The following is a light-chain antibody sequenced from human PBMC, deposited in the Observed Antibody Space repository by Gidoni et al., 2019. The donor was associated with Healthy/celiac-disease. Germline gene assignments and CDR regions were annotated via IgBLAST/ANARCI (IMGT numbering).Light chain of an antibody. CDR2: GAS. CDR3: QQYNNWPPRYT. Sequence: EIVMTQSPATLSVSPGERATLSCRASQSVSSNLAWYQQKPGQAPRPLIYGASTRATGIPARFSGSGSGTEITLTISSLQSEDFAVYYCQQYNNWPPRYTFGQGTKLEIK. V-gene: IGKV3-15*01. CDR1: QSVSSN. J-gene: IGKJ2*01.